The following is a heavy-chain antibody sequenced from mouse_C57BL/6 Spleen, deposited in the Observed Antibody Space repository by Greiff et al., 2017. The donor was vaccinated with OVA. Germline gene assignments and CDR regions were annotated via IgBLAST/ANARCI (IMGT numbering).Heavy chain of an antibody. CDR2: IYPRDGST. J-gene: IGHJ2*01. Sequence: VMLVESDAELVKPGASVKISCKVSGYTFTDHTIHWMKQRPEQGLEWIGYIYPRDGSTKYNEKFKGKATLTADKSSSTAYMQLNSLTSEDSAVYFCARGGGYYSNFFDYWGQGTTLTVSS. CDR1: GYTFTDHT. V-gene: IGHV1-78*01. CDR3: ARGGGYYSNFFDY. D-gene: IGHD2-5*01.